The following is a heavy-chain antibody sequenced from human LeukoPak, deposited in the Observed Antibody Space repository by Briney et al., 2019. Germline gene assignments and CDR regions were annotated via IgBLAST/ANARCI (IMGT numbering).Heavy chain of an antibody. CDR3: AKMGSANFDY. CDR2: IYYSGTT. Sequence: SETLSLTCTVSGGSVSSSGYYWGWIRQPPGKGLEWIGSIYYSGTTYYNPSLKSRVTISVDTSKNQFSLKLTSVTAADTAVYYCAKMGSANFDYWGQGTLVTVSS. V-gene: IGHV4-39*01. CDR1: GGSVSSSGYY. J-gene: IGHJ4*02. D-gene: IGHD1-26*01.